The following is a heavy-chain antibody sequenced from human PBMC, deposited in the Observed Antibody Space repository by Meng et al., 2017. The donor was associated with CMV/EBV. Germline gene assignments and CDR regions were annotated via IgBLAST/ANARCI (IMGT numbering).Heavy chain of an antibody. V-gene: IGHV1-2*02. CDR3: ARDAGGEQLGLEY. D-gene: IGHD6-13*01. J-gene: IGHJ4*02. CDR1: GYTFTDHY. CDR2: IHPQSGVT. Sequence: ASVKVSCKASGYTFTDHYFHWVRQAPGQGLEWMGWIHPQSGVTNYAQKFQARVTLTRDTSINTGYMELSRLTSDDTAVYYCARDAGGEQLGLEYWGQGTLVTVSS.